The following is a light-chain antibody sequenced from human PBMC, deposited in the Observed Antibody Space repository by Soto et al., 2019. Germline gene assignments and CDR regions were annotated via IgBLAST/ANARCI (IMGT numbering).Light chain of an antibody. V-gene: IGKV1-27*01. Sequence: DIQMTQSPSSMSASVGDRIPVTFRASLPINHTLAWYQHKPGKSPKLLIWAASTLQAGVPSGFSGSGSGTDFTLTISSLQPEDVAAYYCQKDNSAPLTFGGGPKGDI. CDR3: QKDNSAPLT. J-gene: IGKJ4*01. CDR2: AAS. CDR1: LPINHT.